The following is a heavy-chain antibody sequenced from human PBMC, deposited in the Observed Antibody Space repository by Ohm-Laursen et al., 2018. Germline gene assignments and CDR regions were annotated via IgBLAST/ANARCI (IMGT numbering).Heavy chain of an antibody. CDR3: AGNRLGSSFDN. Sequence: TLSLTWPVSGNSINTYYWSWIRQPPGKGLEYISWIHYSGNTNYNPSLRSRVTISVDTSKNQISLSLRSVTAADTAIYYCAGNRLGSSFDNWGPGTVVTVSS. CDR1: GNSINTYY. D-gene: IGHD1-26*01. CDR2: IHYSGNT. J-gene: IGHJ4*02. V-gene: IGHV4-59*08.